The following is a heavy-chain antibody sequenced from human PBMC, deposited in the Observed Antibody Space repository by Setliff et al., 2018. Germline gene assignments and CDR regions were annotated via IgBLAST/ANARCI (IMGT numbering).Heavy chain of an antibody. V-gene: IGHV4-30-4*08. CDR2: IHNSGTA. Sequence: PSETLSLTCTVSGGSISSDDNYWSWIRLPPGKGLEWIGYIHNSGTAHYNPSLRSRLTISVDTSKNQFSLKLNSVTAADMAVYYCARRLRESHAFHIWGQGTLVTVSS. CDR1: GGSISSDDNY. CDR3: ARRLRESHAFHI. J-gene: IGHJ3*02. D-gene: IGHD2-15*01.